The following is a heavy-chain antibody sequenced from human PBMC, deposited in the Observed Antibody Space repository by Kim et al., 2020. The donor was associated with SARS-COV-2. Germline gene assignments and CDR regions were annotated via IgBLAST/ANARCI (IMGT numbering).Heavy chain of an antibody. CDR3: ARGDRGSIWPRNWFDP. Sequence: LKSRVTISVDTSKNQISLKLSSVTAADTAMYYCARGDRGSIWPRNWFDPWGQGTLVTVSS. D-gene: IGHD6-13*01. J-gene: IGHJ5*02. V-gene: IGHV4-34*01.